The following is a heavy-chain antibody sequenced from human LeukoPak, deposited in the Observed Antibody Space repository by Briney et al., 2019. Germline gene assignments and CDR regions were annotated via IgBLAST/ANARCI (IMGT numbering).Heavy chain of an antibody. Sequence: SETLSFTCIVSGGSISSYYWSWIRQPAGMGLEWIGRIYSSGSTNYNPSLKSRVTMSVDTSKNQFSLNLTSVNAADTAVYYCARESGGDRDLNYWGQGTLVSVSS. J-gene: IGHJ4*02. CDR3: ARESGGDRDLNY. CDR2: IYSSGST. V-gene: IGHV4-4*07. CDR1: GGSISSYY. D-gene: IGHD2-21*01.